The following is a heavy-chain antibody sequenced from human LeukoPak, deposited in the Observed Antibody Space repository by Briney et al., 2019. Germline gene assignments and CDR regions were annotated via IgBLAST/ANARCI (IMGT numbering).Heavy chain of an antibody. CDR2: IIGSGGST. V-gene: IGHV3-23*01. CDR3: ATFCSGGDCYSFAS. Sequence: TGGSLRLSCAASGFTFNNYAMTWVRQAPGKGLEWVSTIIGSGGSTDYADSVKGRFTISRDNSKDTLFLQMDSLRVEDTAVYYCATFCSGGDCYSFASWGQGTLVTVSS. CDR1: GFTFNNYA. D-gene: IGHD2-15*01. J-gene: IGHJ5*01.